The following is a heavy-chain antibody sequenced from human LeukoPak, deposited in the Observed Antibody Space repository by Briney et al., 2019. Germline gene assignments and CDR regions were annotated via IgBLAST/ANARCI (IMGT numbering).Heavy chain of an antibody. Sequence: SETLSLTCTVSGDSIGSYFWNWIRQPPGKGLEWIGYIYDSGSPKYNPSLMSRVTISLHTSKNQFSLKLNSVTAADTAVYYCARDFFASSASFVAIDIWGPGTMVTVSS. V-gene: IGHV4-59*01. J-gene: IGHJ3*02. CDR3: ARDFFASSASFVAIDI. CDR2: IYDSGSP. CDR1: GDSIGSYF. D-gene: IGHD2/OR15-2a*01.